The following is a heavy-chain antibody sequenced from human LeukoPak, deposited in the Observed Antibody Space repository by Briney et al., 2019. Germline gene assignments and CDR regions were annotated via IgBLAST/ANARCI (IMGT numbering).Heavy chain of an antibody. Sequence: GGSLRLSCAASGFTVSSNYMSWVRQAPGKGLEWVSVLYGGGSTYYADSVKGRFTISRHNSKNTLYLQMNSLRAEDTAVYYCARSPSGEPTNWGQGTLVTVSS. CDR1: GFTVSSNY. CDR2: LYGGGST. V-gene: IGHV3-53*01. J-gene: IGHJ4*02. D-gene: IGHD3-16*01. CDR3: ARSPSGEPTN.